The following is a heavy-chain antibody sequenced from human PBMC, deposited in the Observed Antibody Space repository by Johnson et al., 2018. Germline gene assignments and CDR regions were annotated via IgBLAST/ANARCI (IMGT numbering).Heavy chain of an antibody. CDR3: AKEVRGYDYDWDYYYYMDV. Sequence: VQLVETGGGVVQXGRSLRLSCAASGFTFSSYGMHWVRQAPGKGLEWVAVISYDGSKKYYADAVKGRFTISRDNSKNTLYLKMNSLRAEDTAVYYCAKEVRGYDYDWDYYYYMDVWGKGTTVTVSS. V-gene: IGHV3-30*18. J-gene: IGHJ6*03. CDR2: ISYDGSKK. CDR1: GFTFSSYG. D-gene: IGHD5-12*01.